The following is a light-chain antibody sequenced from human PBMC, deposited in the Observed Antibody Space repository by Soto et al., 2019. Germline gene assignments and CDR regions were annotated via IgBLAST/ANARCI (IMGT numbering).Light chain of an antibody. CDR1: QGLSSN. CDR2: GAS. CDR3: QQYDSWPLT. J-gene: IGKJ4*01. V-gene: IGKV3-15*01. Sequence: EIVMTQSPATLSVSPGERATLSCRASQGLSSNLAWYQQKPGQAPRLLIYGASTRATGIPARFSGSESGTECTLTISSLQSEDFAVYYCQQYDSWPLTVGGGTKVEIK.